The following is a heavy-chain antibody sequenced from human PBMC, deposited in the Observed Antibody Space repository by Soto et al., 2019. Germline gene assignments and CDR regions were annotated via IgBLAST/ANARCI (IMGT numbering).Heavy chain of an antibody. CDR1: GYTFTGYY. D-gene: IGHD2-15*01. Sequence: ASVKVSCKASGYTFTGYYMHWVRHAPGQRLEWMGWINPNSGGTNYAQKFQGWVTMTRDTSISTAYMELSRLRSDDTAVYYCARDPRYCSGGSCYVDYYGMDVWGQGTTVTVSS. CDR3: ARDPRYCSGGSCYVDYYGMDV. V-gene: IGHV1-2*04. J-gene: IGHJ6*02. CDR2: INPNSGGT.